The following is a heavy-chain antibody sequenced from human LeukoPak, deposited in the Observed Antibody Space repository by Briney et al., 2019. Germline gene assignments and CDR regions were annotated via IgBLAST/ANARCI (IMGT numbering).Heavy chain of an antibody. J-gene: IGHJ4*02. CDR1: GYTFTSYG. V-gene: IGHV1-18*01. D-gene: IGHD3-10*01. CDR3: AREGDIITMVRGVMNDY. Sequence: ASVKVSCKASGYTFTSYGISWVRQAPGQGLEWMGWISGYNGNTNYAQKLQGRVTMTTDTSTSTTYMELRSLRSDDTAVYYCAREGDIITMVRGVMNDYWGQGTLVTVSS. CDR2: ISGYNGNT.